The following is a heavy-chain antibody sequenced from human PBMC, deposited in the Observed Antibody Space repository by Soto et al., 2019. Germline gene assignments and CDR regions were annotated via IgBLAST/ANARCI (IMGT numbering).Heavy chain of an antibody. CDR1: GFTFSSYG. CDR3: AKGILRLNWFDP. V-gene: IGHV3-30*18. CDR2: ISYDGSNK. J-gene: IGHJ5*02. Sequence: QVQLVESGGGVVQPGRSPRLSCAASGFTFSSYGMHWVRQAPGKGLEGVAVISYDGSNKYYADSVKGRFTISRDNSKNAPYLQMNSLRAEDTAVYYWAKGILRLNWFDPWGQGTQVTVSS. D-gene: IGHD1-26*01.